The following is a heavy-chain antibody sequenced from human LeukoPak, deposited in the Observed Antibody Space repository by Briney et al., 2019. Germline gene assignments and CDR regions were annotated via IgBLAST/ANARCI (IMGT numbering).Heavy chain of an antibody. J-gene: IGHJ6*02. Sequence: SETLSLTCTVSGGSISSYYWSWIRQPPGKGLEWIGYIYYSGSTYYNPSPKSRVTISVDTSKNQFSLKLSSVTAADTAVYYCAXAPFPPNYYYYDMDVWGQGTTVTVSS. CDR2: IYYSGST. CDR3: AXAPFPPNYYYYDMDV. CDR1: GGSISSYY. V-gene: IGHV4-59*12.